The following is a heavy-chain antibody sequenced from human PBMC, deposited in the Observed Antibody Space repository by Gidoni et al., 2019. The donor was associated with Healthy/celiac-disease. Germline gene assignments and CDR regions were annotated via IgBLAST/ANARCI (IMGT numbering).Heavy chain of an antibody. CDR3: ARAPRYYDILTGYYNAYYFDY. V-gene: IGHV3-7*03. CDR2: IKQDGSEK. CDR1: EFTFSSYW. Sequence: EVQLVESGGGLVQPGGSLRLSCAASEFTFSSYWMSWVRQAPGKGLEWVANIKQDGSEKYYVDSVKGRFTISRDNAKNSLYLQMNSLRAEDTAVYYCARAPRYYDILTGYYNAYYFDYWGQGTLVTVSS. D-gene: IGHD3-9*01. J-gene: IGHJ4*02.